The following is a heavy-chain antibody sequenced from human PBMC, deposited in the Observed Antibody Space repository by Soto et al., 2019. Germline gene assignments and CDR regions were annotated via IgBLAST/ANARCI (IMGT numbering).Heavy chain of an antibody. Sequence: ASVKVSCKASGYTFTGYYMHWVRQAPGQGLEWMGWINPNSGGTNYAQKFQGWVTMTRDTSISTAYMELSRLRSDDTAVYYCARVAVAGTDYYYGMDVWGQGTTATVSS. D-gene: IGHD6-19*01. CDR2: INPNSGGT. V-gene: IGHV1-2*04. J-gene: IGHJ6*02. CDR3: ARVAVAGTDYYYGMDV. CDR1: GYTFTGYY.